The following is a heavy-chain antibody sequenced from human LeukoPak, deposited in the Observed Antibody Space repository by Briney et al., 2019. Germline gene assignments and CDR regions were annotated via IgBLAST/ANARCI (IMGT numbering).Heavy chain of an antibody. CDR2: IYTSGST. V-gene: IGHV4-4*09. CDR3: ARHASIFGVAHYFDY. Sequence: PSETLSLTCTVSGGSISSYYWSWIRQPPGKGLEWIGYIYTSGSTNYNLSLKSRVTISVDTSKNQFSLKLSSVTAADTAVYYCARHASIFGVAHYFDYWGQGTLVTVSS. J-gene: IGHJ4*02. CDR1: GGSISSYY. D-gene: IGHD3-3*01.